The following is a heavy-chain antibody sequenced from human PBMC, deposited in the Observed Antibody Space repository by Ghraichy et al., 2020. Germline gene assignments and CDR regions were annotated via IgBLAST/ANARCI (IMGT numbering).Heavy chain of an antibody. Sequence: SETLSLTCAVYGGSFSGYYWSWIRQPPGKGLEWIGEINHSGSTNYNPSLKSRVTISVDTSKNQFSLKLSSVTAADTAVYYCARGRVYCSSTSCYAYYYYMDVWGKGTTVTVSS. V-gene: IGHV4-34*01. CDR3: ARGRVYCSSTSCYAYYYYMDV. J-gene: IGHJ6*03. CDR2: INHSGST. CDR1: GGSFSGYY. D-gene: IGHD2-2*01.